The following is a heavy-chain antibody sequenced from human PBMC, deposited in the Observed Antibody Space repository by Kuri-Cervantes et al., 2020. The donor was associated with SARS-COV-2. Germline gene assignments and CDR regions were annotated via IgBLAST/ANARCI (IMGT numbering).Heavy chain of an antibody. Sequence: SETLSLTCAVYGGSFSGYSWSWIRQPPGKGLEWIGEINHSGSTNYNPSLKSRVTISVDTSKNQFSLKLSSATAADTAVYYCARGDGRAARLVYWGQGTLVTVSS. CDR1: GGSFSGYS. CDR3: ARGDGRAARLVY. D-gene: IGHD6-6*01. V-gene: IGHV4-34*01. J-gene: IGHJ4*02. CDR2: INHSGST.